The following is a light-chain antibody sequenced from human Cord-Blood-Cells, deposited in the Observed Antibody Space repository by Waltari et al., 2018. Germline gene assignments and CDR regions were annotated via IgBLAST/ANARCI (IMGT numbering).Light chain of an antibody. CDR1: QSVSSY. J-gene: IGKJ2*01. CDR3: QQHSNWPPYT. V-gene: IGKV3-11*01. CDR2: DAS. Sequence: EIVLTQSPATLSLSPGERATLSCRASQSVSSYLAWCQQKPGQAPRLLIYDASNRATGIPARFSGSGSGTDFTLTISSLEPEDFAVYYCQQHSNWPPYTFGQGTKLEIK.